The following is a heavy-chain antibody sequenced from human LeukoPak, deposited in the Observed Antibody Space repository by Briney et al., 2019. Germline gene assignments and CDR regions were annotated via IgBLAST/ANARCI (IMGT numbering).Heavy chain of an antibody. CDR2: INPSGGST. CDR1: GYTFTSYY. Sequence: GASVKVSCKASGYTFTSYYMHWVRQAPGQGLEWMGIINPSGGSTSYAQKFQGRVTMTRDTSTSTVYMELSSLRSEDTAVYYRAREFGSSWYSPGSNNWFDPWGQGTLVTVSS. J-gene: IGHJ5*02. V-gene: IGHV1-46*01. CDR3: AREFGSSWYSPGSNNWFDP. D-gene: IGHD6-13*01.